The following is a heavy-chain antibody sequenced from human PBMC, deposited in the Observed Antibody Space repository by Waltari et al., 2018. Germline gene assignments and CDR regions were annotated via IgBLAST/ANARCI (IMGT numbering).Heavy chain of an antibody. V-gene: IGHV4-59*01. CDR2: IYYSWST. CDR3: ASSIAAGRGAMDV. J-gene: IGHJ6*03. Sequence: QVQLQESGPGLVKPSETLSLTCTVPGGSISSYYWSWIRQPPGKGLEWIGYIYYSWSTNYNPSLKSRVTISVDTSKNQFSLKLSSVTAADTAVYYCASSIAAGRGAMDVWGKGTTVTVSS. D-gene: IGHD6-6*01. CDR1: GGSISSYY.